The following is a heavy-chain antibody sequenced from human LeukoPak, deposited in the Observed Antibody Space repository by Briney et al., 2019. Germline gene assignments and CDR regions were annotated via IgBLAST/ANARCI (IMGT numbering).Heavy chain of an antibody. CDR2: IIPILGIA. CDR3: ASELLYCSGGSCYLQRKVWFDP. V-gene: IGHV1-69*04. D-gene: IGHD2-15*01. CDR1: GGTFSSYA. Sequence: SVKVSCKASGGTFSSYAISWVRQAPGQGLEWMGRIIPILGIANYARKFQGRVTITADKSTSTAYMELSSLRSEDTAVYYCASELLYCSGGSCYLQRKVWFDPWGRGTLVTVSS. J-gene: IGHJ5*02.